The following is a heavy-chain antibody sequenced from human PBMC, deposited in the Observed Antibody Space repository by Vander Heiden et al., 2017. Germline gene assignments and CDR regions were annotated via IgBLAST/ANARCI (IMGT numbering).Heavy chain of an antibody. D-gene: IGHD7-27*01. CDR1: GFPFRTYA. CDR2: ISGSGGTT. J-gene: IGHJ4*02. Sequence: EVQLLESGGGLVQPGGSLRLSCAAYGFPFRTYAMTWVRQAPGKGLQWVSAISGSGGTTYYADSVKGRFTISRDNSKNTLYVQMNSLRAEDTAMYYCAKEWAGDPLWWGQGTLVTVSS. CDR3: AKEWAGDPLW. V-gene: IGHV3-23*01.